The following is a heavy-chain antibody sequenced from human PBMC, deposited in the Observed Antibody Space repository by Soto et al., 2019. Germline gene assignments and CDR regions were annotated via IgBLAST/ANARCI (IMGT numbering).Heavy chain of an antibody. Sequence: QVQLVESGGGVVQPGRSLRLSCAASGFTFSSSSMHWVRQAPGKGLEWVAVTSFDGSSGYYADSVRGRFTISRDNSNNTLYLQMNSLRAEDTAVYYCAKSPPAVAGYFDYWGQGTLVTVSS. J-gene: IGHJ4*02. CDR3: AKSPPAVAGYFDY. D-gene: IGHD6-19*01. CDR1: GFTFSSSS. CDR2: TSFDGSSG. V-gene: IGHV3-30*18.